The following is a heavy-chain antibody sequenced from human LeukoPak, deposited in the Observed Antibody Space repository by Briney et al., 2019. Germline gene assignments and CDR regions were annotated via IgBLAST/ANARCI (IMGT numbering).Heavy chain of an antibody. CDR2: INHSGST. D-gene: IGHD6-25*01. CDR1: GGSFSGYY. V-gene: IGHV4-34*01. J-gene: IGHJ4*02. Sequence: PSETLSRTCAVYGGSFSGYYWSWIRQPPGKGLELIGEINHSGSTNYNPSLKSRVTISVDTSKNQFSLKLSSVTAADTAVYYCARDPAIAAAYGVFDYWGQGTLVTVSS. CDR3: ARDPAIAAAYGVFDY.